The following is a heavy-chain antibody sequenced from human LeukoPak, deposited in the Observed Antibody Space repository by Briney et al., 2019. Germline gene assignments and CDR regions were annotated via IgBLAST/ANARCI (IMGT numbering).Heavy chain of an antibody. V-gene: IGHV4-38-2*02. J-gene: IGHJ4*02. CDR3: ARDRGYYYDSSGYSDY. CDR2: IYHSGST. D-gene: IGHD3-22*01. CDR1: GYSISSGYY. Sequence: SETLSLTCTVSGYSISSGYYWGWIRQPPGKGLEWIGSIYHSGSTYYNPSLKSRVAISVDTSKNQFSLKLSSVTAAGTAVYYCARDRGYYYDSSGYSDYWGQGTLVTVSS.